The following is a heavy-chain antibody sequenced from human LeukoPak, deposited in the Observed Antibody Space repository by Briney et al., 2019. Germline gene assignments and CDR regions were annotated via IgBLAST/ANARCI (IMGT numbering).Heavy chain of an antibody. CDR1: GGSISSHY. Sequence: SETLSLTCTVSGGSISSHYWSWIRQPPGKGLEWIGYIYYSGSTNYNPSLKGRVTISVDTSKNQFSLKLSSVTAADTAVYYCARVRMVRGVMGFDYWGQGTLVTVSS. D-gene: IGHD3-10*01. J-gene: IGHJ4*02. CDR2: IYYSGST. V-gene: IGHV4-59*11. CDR3: ARVRMVRGVMGFDY.